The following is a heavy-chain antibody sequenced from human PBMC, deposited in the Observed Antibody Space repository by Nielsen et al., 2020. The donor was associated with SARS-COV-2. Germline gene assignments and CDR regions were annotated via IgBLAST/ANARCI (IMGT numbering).Heavy chain of an antibody. CDR3: AKGERGITILFEN. CDR2: ITNSGDAT. CDR1: GFTFSLYG. D-gene: IGHD3-10*01. V-gene: IGHV3-23*01. Sequence: GESLKISCTASGFTFSLYGISWVRQAPGKGLEWVSSITNSGDATFYAGSVNGRFTISRDDSKNTVYLQMNSLRAEDTALYYCAKGERGITILFENWGQGRLVTVSS. J-gene: IGHJ4*02.